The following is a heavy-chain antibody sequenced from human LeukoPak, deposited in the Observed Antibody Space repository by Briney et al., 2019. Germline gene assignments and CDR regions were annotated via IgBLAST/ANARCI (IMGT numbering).Heavy chain of an antibody. CDR1: GFTFSSYW. J-gene: IGHJ6*04. D-gene: IGHD3-10*02. CDR3: AELGITMIGGV. Sequence: GGSLRLSCAASGFTFSSYWMSWARQAPGKGLEWVSYISSSGSTIYYADSVKGRFTISRDNAKNSLYLQMNSLRAEDTAVYYCAELGITMIGGVWGKGTTVTISS. CDR2: ISSSGSTI. V-gene: IGHV3-48*04.